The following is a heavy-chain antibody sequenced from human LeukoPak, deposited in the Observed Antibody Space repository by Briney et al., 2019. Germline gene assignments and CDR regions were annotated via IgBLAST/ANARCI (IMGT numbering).Heavy chain of an antibody. D-gene: IGHD6-13*01. CDR3: ARGDRRRPPSSIGWYSENIFDY. CDR2: INAGNGNT. CDR1: GYTFTSYA. J-gene: IGHJ4*02. V-gene: IGHV1-3*01. Sequence: ASVKVSCKASGYTFTSYAMHWVRQAPGQRLEWMGWINAGNGNTKYSQKFQGRVTITRDTSTSTVYMELSSLRSEDTAVYYCARGDRRRPPSSIGWYSENIFDYWGQGTLVTVSS.